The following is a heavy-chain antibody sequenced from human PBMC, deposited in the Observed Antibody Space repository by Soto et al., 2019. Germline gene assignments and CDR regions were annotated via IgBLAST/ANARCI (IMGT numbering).Heavy chain of an antibody. CDR1: GFTFRSYT. D-gene: IGHD3-16*01. Sequence: GGSLRLSCVASGFTFRSYTMSWVRQSPGKGLEWVSVIYSGGSTYYADSVKGRFTISRDNSKNTLYLQMSSLRAEDTAVYYCAAHNGDDYVWGSLYYYYGMDVWGQGTTVTVSS. CDR2: IYSGGST. J-gene: IGHJ6*02. V-gene: IGHV3-53*01. CDR3: AAHNGDDYVWGSLYYYYGMDV.